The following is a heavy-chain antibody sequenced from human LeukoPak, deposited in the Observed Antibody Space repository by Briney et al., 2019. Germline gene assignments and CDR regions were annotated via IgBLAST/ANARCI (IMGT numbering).Heavy chain of an antibody. CDR2: ITGSGGIT. V-gene: IGHV3-23*01. D-gene: IGHD2-15*01. CDR1: GFTFTTYS. CDR3: AKYRMATTPYFDY. J-gene: IGHJ4*02. Sequence: GGSLRLSCAASGFTFTTYSMTWVRQAPGKGLQWVSAITGSGGITHYADSVKGRFTISRGNSKNTLYLQMNSLRAEDTAVYYCAKYRMATTPYFDYWGQGTLVTVSS.